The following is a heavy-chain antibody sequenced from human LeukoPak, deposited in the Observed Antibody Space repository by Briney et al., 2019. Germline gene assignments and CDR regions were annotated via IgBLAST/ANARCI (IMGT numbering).Heavy chain of an antibody. CDR2: IIPIFGTA. Sequence: SVKVSCKASGGTFSSYAISWVRQAPGQGLEWMGGIIPIFGTANYAQKFQGRVTITADKSTSTAYMELSSLRSDDTAVYYCVRENSVDYFRGPFDPFDIWGQGTMVTVSS. CDR1: GGTFSSYA. D-gene: IGHD3-10*01. V-gene: IGHV1-69*06. J-gene: IGHJ3*02. CDR3: VRENSVDYFRGPFDPFDI.